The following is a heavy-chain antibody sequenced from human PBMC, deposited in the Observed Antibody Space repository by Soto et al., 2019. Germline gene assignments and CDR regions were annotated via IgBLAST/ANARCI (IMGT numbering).Heavy chain of an antibody. D-gene: IGHD6-13*01. Sequence: SVTMSVTCTVAGEYIRSNDLLNWVRQPPGKGLEWIGEIYHSGSTNYNPSLSSRVIISVDTSNNQFSLRLSSVTAADTAVYYCARQPPRQAGDWGQGTLVTVSS. CDR2: IYHSGST. CDR1: GEYIRSNDL. V-gene: IGHV4-4*02. CDR3: ARQPPRQAGD. J-gene: IGHJ4*02.